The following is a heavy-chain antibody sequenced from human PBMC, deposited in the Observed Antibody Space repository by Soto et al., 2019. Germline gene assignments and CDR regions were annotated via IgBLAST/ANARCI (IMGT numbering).Heavy chain of an antibody. D-gene: IGHD5-18*01. J-gene: IGHJ5*02. CDR3: ARDTNVDTAMVTNAGFDP. CDR2: IYYSGST. V-gene: IGHV4-61*01. CDR1: GGSVSSGSYY. Sequence: PSETLSLTCTFAGGSVSSGSYYWSWIRHPPGKGLEWIGYIYYSGSTNYNPSLKSRVTISVDTSKHQFSLKLSSVTAADTAVYYCARDTNVDTAMVTNAGFDPWGQGTLVAVSS.